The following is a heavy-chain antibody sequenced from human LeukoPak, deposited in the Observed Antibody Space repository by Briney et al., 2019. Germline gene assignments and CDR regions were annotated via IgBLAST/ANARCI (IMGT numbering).Heavy chain of an antibody. V-gene: IGHV3-66*01. Sequence: PGGSPRLSCAASGFTVSSNYMSWGRQAPGKGLEWVSVIYSGGSTYYADSVKGRFTISRDNSKNTLYLQMNSLRAEDTAVYYCARDGPIAVAGTYFDYWGQGTLVTVSS. D-gene: IGHD6-19*01. CDR2: IYSGGST. J-gene: IGHJ4*02. CDR1: GFTVSSNY. CDR3: ARDGPIAVAGTYFDY.